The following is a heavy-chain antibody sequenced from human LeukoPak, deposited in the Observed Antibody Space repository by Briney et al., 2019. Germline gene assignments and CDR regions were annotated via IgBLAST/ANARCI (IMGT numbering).Heavy chain of an antibody. V-gene: IGHV4-34*01. Sequence: SETLSLTCAVYGGSFSGYYWSWIRQPPGKGLEWIGEINHSGSTNYNPSLKSRVTISVDTSKNQFSLKLSSVTAADAAVYYCARHGSGHDYWGQGTLVTVSS. D-gene: IGHD3-10*01. J-gene: IGHJ4*02. CDR1: GGSFSGYY. CDR2: INHSGST. CDR3: ARHGSGHDY.